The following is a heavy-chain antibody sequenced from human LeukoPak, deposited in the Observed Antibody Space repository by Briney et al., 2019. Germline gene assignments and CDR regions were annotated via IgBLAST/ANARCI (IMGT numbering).Heavy chain of an antibody. CDR3: ARDGPNWNYEEYYYYMDV. J-gene: IGHJ6*03. V-gene: IGHV4-4*08. CDR2: IYTSGST. CDR1: GGSISSYY. D-gene: IGHD1-7*01. Sequence: SETLSLTCTVSGGSISSYYWSWIWQPPGKGLEWIGRIYTSGSTNYNPSLKSRVTISVDTSKNQFSLKLSSVTAADTAVYYCARDGPNWNYEEYYYYMDVWGEGTTVTVSS.